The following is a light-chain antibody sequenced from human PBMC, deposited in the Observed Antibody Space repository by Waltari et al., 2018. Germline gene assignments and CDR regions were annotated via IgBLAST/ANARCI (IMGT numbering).Light chain of an antibody. V-gene: IGLV4-69*01. CDR1: SGHRSDA. Sequence: QLVLTQSPSASASLGASVKLTCTLSSGHRSDAIAXXQQQQEKGPRYLMKVNRDGSHSNGDGIPDRFSGSSSGAERYLIISSLQSEDEADYYCQTGGHGIWVFGGGTKLTVL. CDR2: VNRDGSH. J-gene: IGLJ3*02. CDR3: QTGGHGIWV.